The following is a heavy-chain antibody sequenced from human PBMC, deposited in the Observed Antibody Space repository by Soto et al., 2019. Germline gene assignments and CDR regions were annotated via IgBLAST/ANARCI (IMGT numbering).Heavy chain of an antibody. D-gene: IGHD3-9*01. Sequence: QVQLQQWGAGLLKPSETLSLTCAVNGGPFGGFYWTWIRQSPGKGLEWIGEIHHGGSTNYNPSLKGRVNMSLDTFKNPFFLELDPVNGADSAFYYWARGYRIFMVILTTNHFDSWGQGTPVTVSS. CDR2: IHHGGST. V-gene: IGHV4-34*01. CDR3: ARGYRIFMVILTTNHFDS. J-gene: IGHJ4*02. CDR1: GGPFGGFY.